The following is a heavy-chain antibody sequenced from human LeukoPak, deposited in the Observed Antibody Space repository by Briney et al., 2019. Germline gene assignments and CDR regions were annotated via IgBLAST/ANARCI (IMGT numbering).Heavy chain of an antibody. CDR1: GGSISSYY. J-gene: IGHJ4*02. D-gene: IGHD4-17*01. V-gene: IGHV4-59*01. CDR2: ISYSGSA. CDR3: ARGPTLTSDY. Sequence: SETLSLTCTVSGGSISSYYWGWTRQSPGKGLEWIGYISYSGSATYNPSLKSRVTISVDTSKKQFSLKVSSVTAADTAVYYCARGPTLTSDYWGQGTLVTVSS.